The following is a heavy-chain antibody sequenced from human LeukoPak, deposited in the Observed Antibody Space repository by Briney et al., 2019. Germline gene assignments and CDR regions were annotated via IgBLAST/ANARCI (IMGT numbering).Heavy chain of an antibody. D-gene: IGHD3-22*01. Sequence: GGSLRLSCAASGFTFSSYTMHWVRQAPGKGLEWVSLISWDGGSTYYADSVKGRFTISRDNSKNSLYLQMNSLRTEDTALYYCAKDLLPYYYDSSGYYFRGLTDYWGQGTLVTVSS. CDR3: AKDLLPYYYDSSGYYFRGLTDY. CDR1: GFTFSSYT. J-gene: IGHJ4*02. V-gene: IGHV3-43*01. CDR2: ISWDGGST.